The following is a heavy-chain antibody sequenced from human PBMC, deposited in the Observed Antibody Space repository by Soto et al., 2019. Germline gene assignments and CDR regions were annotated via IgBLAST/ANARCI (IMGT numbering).Heavy chain of an antibody. CDR3: VKNSAWFNT. CDR2: IDGSGGIT. D-gene: IGHD3-10*01. Sequence: PGGSLRLSCATSGFTLGTTDMSWVRQAPGEGLEWVSTIDGSGGITYYADSVKGRFTISRDNSRNTVYLQMNSLRGDDTALYYCVKNSAWFNTWGQGALVTVSX. V-gene: IGHV3-23*01. CDR1: GFTLGTTD. J-gene: IGHJ5*02.